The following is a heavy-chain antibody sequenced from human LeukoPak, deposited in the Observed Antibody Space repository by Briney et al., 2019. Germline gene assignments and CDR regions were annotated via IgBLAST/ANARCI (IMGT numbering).Heavy chain of an antibody. CDR2: IYYSGST. CDR1: GGSISSGGYY. J-gene: IGHJ3*02. V-gene: IGHV4-31*03. D-gene: IGHD3-22*01. CDR3: ASLYYYDSSGYSRHGAFDI. Sequence: SQTLSLTCTVSGGSISSGGYYWSWIRQHPGKGLEWIGYIYYSGSTYYNPSPKSRVTISVDTSKNQFSLKLSSVTAADTAVYYCASLYYYDSSGYSRHGAFDIWGLGTMVTVSS.